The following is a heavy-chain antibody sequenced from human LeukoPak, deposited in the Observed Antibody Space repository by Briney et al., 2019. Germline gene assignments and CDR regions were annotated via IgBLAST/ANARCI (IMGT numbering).Heavy chain of an antibody. CDR1: GYALTGYF. V-gene: IGHV1-2*02. J-gene: IGHJ4*02. Sequence: ASVKVSCKASGYALTGYFMHWVRQAPGQGLEWMGWINPNSGGTYYAQKFQGRVTMTSDTSISTVYMELNSLRSDDTAVYYCARQYSYFPVRNTLDYWGQGTLVIVSS. D-gene: IGHD2/OR15-2a*01. CDR2: INPNSGGT. CDR3: ARQYSYFPVRNTLDY.